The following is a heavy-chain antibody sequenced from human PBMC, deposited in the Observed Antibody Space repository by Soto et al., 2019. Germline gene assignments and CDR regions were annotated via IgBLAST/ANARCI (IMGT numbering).Heavy chain of an antibody. V-gene: IGHV4-31*03. CDR1: GDSIGSGGHY. CDR2: IYYSGST. J-gene: IGHJ5*02. Sequence: SETLSLTCSVSGDSIGSGGHYWNWIRQHPEKGLEWIGYIYYSGSTHYNPSLKSRVMMSVDTSKKQFSLKLRSVTAADTAVYYCVRDGTKTLRDWFDPWGQGISVTVSS. CDR3: VRDGTKTLRDWFDP. D-gene: IGHD1-1*01.